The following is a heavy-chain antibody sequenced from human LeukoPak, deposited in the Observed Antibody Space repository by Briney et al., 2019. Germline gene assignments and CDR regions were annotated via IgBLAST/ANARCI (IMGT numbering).Heavy chain of an antibody. V-gene: IGHV4-59*08. J-gene: IGHJ1*01. CDR2: IYYSGNT. CDR3: ARHSCASSTSCSAYFQH. D-gene: IGHD2-2*01. Sequence: SETLSLTCSVSGGSINNYYWSWIRQPPGKGLEWIGYIYYSGNTNYNPSLKSRVTISVDTSKNQFSLKLNSVTAADTAVYYCARHSCASSTSCSAYFQHWGQGTLVTVSS. CDR1: GGSINNYY.